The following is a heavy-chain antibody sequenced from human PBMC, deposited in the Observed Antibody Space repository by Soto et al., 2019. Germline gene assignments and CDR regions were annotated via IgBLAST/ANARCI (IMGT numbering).Heavy chain of an antibody. Sequence: PSETLSLTCTVSGGSSSSSSYYWGWIRQPPGKGLEWIGSIYYSGSTYYNPSLKSRVTISVDTSKNQFSLKLSSVTAADTAVYYCARHTRAGSWYYYYGMDVWGQGTTVTVSS. CDR2: IYYSGST. J-gene: IGHJ6*02. D-gene: IGHD3-10*01. CDR1: GGSSSSSSYY. V-gene: IGHV4-39*01. CDR3: ARHTRAGSWYYYYGMDV.